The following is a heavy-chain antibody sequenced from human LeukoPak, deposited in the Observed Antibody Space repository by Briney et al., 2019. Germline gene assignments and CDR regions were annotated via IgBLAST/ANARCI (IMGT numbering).Heavy chain of an antibody. Sequence: GESLKISCRGSGYGFGSYWIAWVRQRPGQGLEWMGIIFPGGSDTRYSPSFQGQVTISADRSISTAYLHWSSLKASDTAMYYCARHVRTTGLYDYWGQGTLLTVSS. V-gene: IGHV5-51*01. J-gene: IGHJ4*02. CDR3: ARHVRTTGLYDY. D-gene: IGHD4-11*01. CDR1: GYGFGSYW. CDR2: IFPGGSDT.